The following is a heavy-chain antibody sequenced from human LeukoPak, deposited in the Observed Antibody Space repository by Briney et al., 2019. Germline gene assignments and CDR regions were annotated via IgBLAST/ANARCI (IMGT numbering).Heavy chain of an antibody. D-gene: IGHD3-22*01. J-gene: IGHJ4*02. V-gene: IGHV3-7*04. Sequence: PGGSLRLSCAASGFTFSSYWMSWVRQAPGKGLEWVANIKQDGSEKYYVDSVKGRFTISRDNAKNSLYLQMNSLRAEDTAVYYCARDYYDSSGYQPLDYWGQGTLVTVSS. CDR2: IKQDGSEK. CDR3: ARDYYDSSGYQPLDY. CDR1: GFTFSSYW.